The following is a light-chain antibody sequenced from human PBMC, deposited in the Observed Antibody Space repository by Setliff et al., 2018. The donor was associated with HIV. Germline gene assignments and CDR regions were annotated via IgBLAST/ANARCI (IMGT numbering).Light chain of an antibody. CDR2: EVF. J-gene: IGLJ1*01. V-gene: IGLV2-14*01. Sequence: QSVLTQPASVSGSPGQSITISSTGTSSDVGGYNHISWYQQHPGNAPKLILYEVFNRPSGVSYRFSGSKSGNTASLTISGLQAEDEADYYCSSYTSGSTLDYVFGTGTKVTVL. CDR1: SSDVGGYNH. CDR3: SSYTSGSTLDYV.